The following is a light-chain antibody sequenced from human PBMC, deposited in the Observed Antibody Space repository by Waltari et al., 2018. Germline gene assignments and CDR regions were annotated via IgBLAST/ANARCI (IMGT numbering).Light chain of an antibody. CDR3: QQYVSSPGSLMYT. CDR2: GAS. J-gene: IGKJ2*01. Sequence: EIVLTQSPGTLSLSPGERATLSCRASQSVSSSYLAWYQQKPGQAHRLLIYGASSRATGIPDSFSGSRSGTDFTLTISRLEPEDFAVYYCQQYVSSPGSLMYTFGQGTKLEIK. CDR1: QSVSSSY. V-gene: IGKV3-20*01.